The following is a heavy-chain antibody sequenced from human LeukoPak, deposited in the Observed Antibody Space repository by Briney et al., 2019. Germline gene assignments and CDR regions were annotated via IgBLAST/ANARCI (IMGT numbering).Heavy chain of an antibody. J-gene: IGHJ4*02. D-gene: IGHD5-18*01. CDR2: IKQDGSER. V-gene: IGHV3-7*01. CDR3: ARTIGYSYGYPYYFDS. Sequence: GGFLRLSCAASGFSLSDFWMSWVRQAPGKGLEWVANIKQDGSERNYVDSVKGRFTISRDNAKNSLYLQMNSLRVEDTAVYYCARTIGYSYGYPYYFDSWGQGTLVTVSS. CDR1: GFSLSDFW.